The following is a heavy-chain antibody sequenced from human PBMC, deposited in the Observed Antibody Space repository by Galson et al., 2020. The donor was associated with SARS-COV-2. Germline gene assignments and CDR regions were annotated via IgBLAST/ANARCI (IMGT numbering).Heavy chain of an antibody. D-gene: IGHD6-13*01. V-gene: IGHV3-30*18. CDR2: ISYDGSNK. CDR1: GFTFSSYG. J-gene: IGHJ5*02. CDR3: AKENIAAAGMVWFDP. Sequence: GESLKISCAASGFTFSSYGMHWVRQAPGKGLEWVAVISYDGSNKYYADSVKGRFTISRDNSKNTLYLQMNSLRAEDTAVYYCAKENIAAAGMVWFDPWGQGTLVTVSS.